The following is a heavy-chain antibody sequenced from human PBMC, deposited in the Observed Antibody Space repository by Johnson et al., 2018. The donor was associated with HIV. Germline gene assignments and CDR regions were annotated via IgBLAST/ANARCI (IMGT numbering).Heavy chain of an antibody. CDR3: GSFNDAFDI. V-gene: IGHV3-43*01. CDR1: GFIFDDYT. Sequence: VLLVESGGGVVRPGGSQRLPCAASGFIFDDYTMHWVRQAPGKGLEWVSLISWDGGSTYYADSVKGRFTISRGNSKNSLYLQMNSLRAEDTAWYYCGSFNDAFDIWGQGTMVTVSS. J-gene: IGHJ3*02. D-gene: IGHD1-26*01. CDR2: ISWDGGST.